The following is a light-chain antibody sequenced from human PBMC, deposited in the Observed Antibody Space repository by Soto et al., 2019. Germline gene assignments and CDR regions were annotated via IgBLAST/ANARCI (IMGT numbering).Light chain of an antibody. CDR3: HQYDSWT. CDR2: GAS. CDR1: QSFNSIY. Sequence: EIFLAQSRSSVWFSPTARATLSCRASQSFNSIYLAWYQQKPGQAPRLLIYGASSRATGIPDRFSGSGSGTDFTLTISRLEPEDFAVYYCHQYDSWTFGQGTKVDIK. V-gene: IGKV3-20*01. J-gene: IGKJ1*01.